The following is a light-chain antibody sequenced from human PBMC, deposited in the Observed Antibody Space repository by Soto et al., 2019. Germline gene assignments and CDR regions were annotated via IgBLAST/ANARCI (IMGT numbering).Light chain of an antibody. Sequence: EIVLTQSPATLSMSPGERATLSCRASQSVSSNLAWYQQKPGQAPRLLIYGASTRAPGIPARFSGSGSGTEFTLTISSLQSEDFAVYYCQHYNNLPLTFGGGAKVEIK. CDR3: QHYNNLPLT. J-gene: IGKJ4*01. V-gene: IGKV3-15*01. CDR1: QSVSSN. CDR2: GAS.